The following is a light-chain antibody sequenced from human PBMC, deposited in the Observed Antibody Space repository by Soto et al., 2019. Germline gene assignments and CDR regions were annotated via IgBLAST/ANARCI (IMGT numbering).Light chain of an antibody. CDR2: DVY. J-gene: IGLJ2*01. CDR3: CSYAGNSTLV. Sequence: QSALTQPRSVSGSPGQSVTISCTGTRSDVGGYDYVSWHQQHPGKAPKFMIYDVYKRPSGVPVRFSGSKSANTATLKISGLQAEDEGDYYCCSYAGNSTLVFGGGTKVTVL. CDR1: RSDVGGYDY. V-gene: IGLV2-11*01.